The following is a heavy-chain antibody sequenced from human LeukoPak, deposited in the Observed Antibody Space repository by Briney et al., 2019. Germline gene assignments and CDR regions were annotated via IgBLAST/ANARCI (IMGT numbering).Heavy chain of an antibody. CDR1: GGSISSYY. CDR3: AREDSSGYYLLADY. J-gene: IGHJ4*02. D-gene: IGHD3-22*01. CDR2: IYYSGST. V-gene: IGHV4-59*12. Sequence: PSETLSLTCTVSGGSISSYYWSWIRQPPGKGLEWIGYIYYSGSTNYNPSLKSRVTISVDTSKNQFSLKLSSVTAADTAVYYCAREDSSGYYLLADYWGQGTLVTVSS.